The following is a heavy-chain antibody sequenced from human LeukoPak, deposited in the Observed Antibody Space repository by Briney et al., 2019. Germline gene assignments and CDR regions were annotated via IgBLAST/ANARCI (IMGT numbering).Heavy chain of an antibody. CDR3: ARYSYGLISS. Sequence: SETLSLTCTVSGGSISSSSYYWGWIRQPPGKGLEWIGSIYHSGSTYYNPSLKSRVTISVDTSKNQFSLKLSSVTAADTAVYYCARYSYGLISSWGQGTLVTVSS. CDR1: GGSISSSSYY. D-gene: IGHD5-18*01. J-gene: IGHJ4*02. V-gene: IGHV4-39*07. CDR2: IYHSGST.